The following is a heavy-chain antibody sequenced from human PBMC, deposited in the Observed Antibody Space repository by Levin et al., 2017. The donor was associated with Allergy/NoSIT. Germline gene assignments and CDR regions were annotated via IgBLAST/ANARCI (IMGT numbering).Heavy chain of an antibody. Sequence: LSLTCAASGFTFDDYGMSWVRQAPGKGLEWVSGINWNGGSTGYADSVKGRFTISRDNAKNSLYLQMNSLRAEDTALYYCARGAPGYSSSWSWFDPWGQGTLVTVSS. J-gene: IGHJ5*02. CDR3: ARGAPGYSSSWSWFDP. V-gene: IGHV3-20*04. CDR2: INWNGGST. D-gene: IGHD6-13*01. CDR1: GFTFDDYG.